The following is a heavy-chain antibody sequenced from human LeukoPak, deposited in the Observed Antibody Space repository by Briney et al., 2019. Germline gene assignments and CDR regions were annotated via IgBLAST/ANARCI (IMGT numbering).Heavy chain of an antibody. CDR2: IYYSGST. CDR3: ARLRRRFDSSGYYHVGSYFDY. J-gene: IGHJ4*02. D-gene: IGHD3-22*01. V-gene: IGHV4-39*07. CDR1: GGSITSYY. Sequence: SETLSLTCTVSGGSITSYYWSWIRQPPGKGLEWIGSIYYSGSTYYNPSLKSRVTISVDTSKNQFSLKLSSVTAADTAVYYCARLRRRFDSSGYYHVGSYFDYWGQGTLVTVSS.